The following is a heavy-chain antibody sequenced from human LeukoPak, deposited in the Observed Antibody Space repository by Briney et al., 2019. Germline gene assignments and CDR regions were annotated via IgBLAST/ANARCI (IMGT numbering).Heavy chain of an antibody. D-gene: IGHD6-6*01. CDR1: GFTFYHYE. Sequence: GGSLRLSCAASGFTFYHYEMHWVRQAPGKGLEWVSGIAANGGGTHYADSVKGRFTISRDNSDNTVFLQMNYLRAEDTAIYYCATRGLVSNWYFDFWGRGTLVTVSS. CDR3: ATRGLVSNWYFDF. CDR2: IAANGGGT. V-gene: IGHV3-23*01. J-gene: IGHJ2*01.